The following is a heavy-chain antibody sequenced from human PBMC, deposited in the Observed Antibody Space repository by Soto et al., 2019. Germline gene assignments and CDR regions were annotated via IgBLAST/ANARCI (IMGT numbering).Heavy chain of an antibody. CDR2: ISAYNGNT. V-gene: IGHV1-18*01. CDR1: GYTFTSYG. Sequence: GASSKVSCKSSGYTFTSYGISCVRQAPGQGLEWMGWISAYNGNTNYAQKLQGRVTMTTDTSTSTAYMELRSLRSDDTAVYYCARVPRRPYYYDSSGPFFDYWGQGTLVTVSS. D-gene: IGHD3-22*01. CDR3: ARVPRRPYYYDSSGPFFDY. J-gene: IGHJ4*02.